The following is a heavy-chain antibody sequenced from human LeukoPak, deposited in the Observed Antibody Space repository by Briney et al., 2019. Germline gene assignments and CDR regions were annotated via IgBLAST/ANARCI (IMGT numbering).Heavy chain of an antibody. CDR2: SNHSGST. Sequence: SETLSLTCAVYGGSFSGYYWSWIRQPPGKGLEWIGESNHSGSTNYNPSLKSRVTISVDTSKNQFSLKLSSVTAPDTAVYYCARHGTPLRYGSGNYYKGASFDYWGQGTLVTVSS. CDR3: ARHGTPLRYGSGNYYKGASFDY. V-gene: IGHV4-34*01. J-gene: IGHJ4*02. CDR1: GGSFSGYY. D-gene: IGHD3-10*01.